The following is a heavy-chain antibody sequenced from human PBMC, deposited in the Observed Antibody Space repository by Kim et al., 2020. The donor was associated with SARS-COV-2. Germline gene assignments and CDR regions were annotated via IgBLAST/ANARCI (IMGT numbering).Heavy chain of an antibody. V-gene: IGHV3-11*01. D-gene: IGHD1-1*01. Sequence: ADSLKGRFTIPSAHAKNSLYLQMNRLRAEDTAVYYCARTGTTSAHGAFDIWGQGTMVTVSS. CDR3: ARTGTTSAHGAFDI. J-gene: IGHJ3*02.